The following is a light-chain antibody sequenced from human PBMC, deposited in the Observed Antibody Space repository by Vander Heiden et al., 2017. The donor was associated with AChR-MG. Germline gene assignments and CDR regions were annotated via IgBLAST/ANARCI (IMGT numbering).Light chain of an antibody. CDR3: QQDCNSPRT. Sequence: VLTQSPGTLSLSTGERATLSCRASQSVSSNYLAWYQQKPGQAPRLLIYDASSRATGVPDRFSGSGSGTDFTLIITRLEPEDVAVYYCQQDCNSPRTFGQGTKVEIK. CDR1: QSVSSNY. V-gene: IGKV3-20*01. CDR2: DAS. J-gene: IGKJ1*01.